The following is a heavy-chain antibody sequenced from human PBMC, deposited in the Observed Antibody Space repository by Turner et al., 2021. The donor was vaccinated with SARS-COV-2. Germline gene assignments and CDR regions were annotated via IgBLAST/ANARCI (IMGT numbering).Heavy chain of an antibody. CDR1: GFTFSSYG. CDR3: ANLWFGELSTDY. Sequence: QVQLVESVGGVVQPGRSLRLSCAASGFTFSSYGMHWVRQAPGKGLEWVAVISYDGSNKYYADSVKGRFTSSRDNSKNTLYLQMNSLRAEDTAVYYCANLWFGELSTDYWGQGTLVTVSS. D-gene: IGHD3-10*01. CDR2: ISYDGSNK. V-gene: IGHV3-30*18. J-gene: IGHJ4*02.